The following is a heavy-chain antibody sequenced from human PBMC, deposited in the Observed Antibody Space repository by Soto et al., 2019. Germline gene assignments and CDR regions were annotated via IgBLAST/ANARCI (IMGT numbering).Heavy chain of an antibody. CDR1: GGSISSGGYY. CDR2: IYYSGST. CDR3: ARDVRLTTSVPGYFDY. Sequence: QVQLQESGPGLVKPSQTLSLTCTVSGGSISSGGYYWSWIRQHPGKGLEWIGYIYYSGSTYYNPSLKSRVTISVDRSKNQFSLKLSSVTAADSAVYYCARDVRLTTSVPGYFDYWGQGTLVTVSS. J-gene: IGHJ4*02. D-gene: IGHD4-17*01. V-gene: IGHV4-31*03.